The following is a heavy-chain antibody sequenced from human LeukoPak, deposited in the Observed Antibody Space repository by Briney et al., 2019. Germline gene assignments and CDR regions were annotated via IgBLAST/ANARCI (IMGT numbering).Heavy chain of an antibody. Sequence: GGSLRLSCAASGFTFSSYWLTWVRQAPGKGLEWVANIKQDGSEKFYVDSVKGRFTISRDTSKNTLWLQMNSLRAEDTAVYYCARTTVTTGRTNWFDPWGQGTLVTVSS. J-gene: IGHJ5*02. V-gene: IGHV3-7*01. CDR1: GFTFSSYW. CDR2: IKQDGSEK. D-gene: IGHD4-17*01. CDR3: ARTTVTTGRTNWFDP.